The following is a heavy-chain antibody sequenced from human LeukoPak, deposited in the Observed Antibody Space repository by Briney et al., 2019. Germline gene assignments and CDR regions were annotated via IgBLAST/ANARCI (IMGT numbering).Heavy chain of an antibody. CDR1: GGSISSGGYY. CDR2: IYYGGST. V-gene: IGHV4-61*08. Sequence: PSETLSLTCTVSGGSISSGGYYWSWIRQHPGKGLEWIGYIYYGGSTNYNPSLKSRVTISVDTSKNQFSLKLSSVTAADTAVYYCARGGGYNREAFDIWGQGTMVTVSS. J-gene: IGHJ3*02. CDR3: ARGGGYNREAFDI. D-gene: IGHD5-24*01.